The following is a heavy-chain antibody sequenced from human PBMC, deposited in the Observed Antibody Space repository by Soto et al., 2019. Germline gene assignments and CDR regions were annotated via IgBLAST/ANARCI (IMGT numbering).Heavy chain of an antibody. V-gene: IGHV3-74*02. CDR3: ARGDCVGGTCYSLAGSFFYYMDV. CDR2: INSDGSVS. D-gene: IGHD2-15*01. Sequence: EVQLVESGGGLVQPGGSLRLSCAASGFTFSNYWMYWVRQAPGKGLEWVSRINSDGSVSSHADSVRGRLTISRDNVKNTLYLHMDSLRAEDTAVSFCARGDCVGGTCYSLAGSFFYYMDVRGKGTTVTVFS. CDR1: GFTFSNYW. J-gene: IGHJ6*03.